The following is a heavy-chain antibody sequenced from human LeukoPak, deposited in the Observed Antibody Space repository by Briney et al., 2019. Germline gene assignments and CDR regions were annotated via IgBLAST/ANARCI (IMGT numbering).Heavy chain of an antibody. D-gene: IGHD3-22*01. CDR3: TTGRHYDSSGYYQVYQY. V-gene: IGHV3-15*01. CDR2: IKSKSAGGTT. J-gene: IGHJ1*01. Sequence: GGSLRLSCAASGFPLGNAWMTWVRQAPGKGLEWVGRIKSKSAGGTTDYAAPVKGRFTISRDDSKNMLYLQMNSLKTEDTAVYYCTTGRHYDSSGYYQVYQYWGQGTLVTVSS. CDR1: GFPLGNAW.